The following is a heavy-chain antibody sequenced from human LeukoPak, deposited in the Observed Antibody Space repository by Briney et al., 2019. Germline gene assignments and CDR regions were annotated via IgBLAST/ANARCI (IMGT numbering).Heavy chain of an antibody. J-gene: IGHJ4*02. CDR3: ANSYSSSSAFYFDY. V-gene: IGHV3-23*01. CDR1: GFSFNTYS. Sequence: PGGSLRLSCPASGFSFNTYSMNWVRQTPGKGLEWVSSISDSGSNTYYADSVTGRFTISRDNSKTTVYLQLNSLRAEDTAIYYCANSYSSSSAFYFDYWGQGTLVTVSS. CDR2: ISDSGSNT. D-gene: IGHD6-6*01.